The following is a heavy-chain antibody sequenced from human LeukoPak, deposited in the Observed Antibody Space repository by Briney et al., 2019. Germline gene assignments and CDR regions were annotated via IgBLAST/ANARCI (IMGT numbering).Heavy chain of an antibody. CDR1: GFTFSSYE. CDR2: ISSSGSTI. J-gene: IGHJ4*02. V-gene: IGHV3-48*03. Sequence: GGSLRLSCAASGFTFSSYEMNWVRQAPGKGLEWVSYISSSGSTIYYADSVKGRFTISRDNAKNSLYLQMNSLRAEDTAVYYCASSSGWYGYDYWGQGTLVTVSS. CDR3: ASSSGWYGYDY. D-gene: IGHD6-19*01.